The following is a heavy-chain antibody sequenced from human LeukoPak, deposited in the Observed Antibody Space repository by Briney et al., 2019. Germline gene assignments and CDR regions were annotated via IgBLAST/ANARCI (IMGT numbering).Heavy chain of an antibody. CDR3: ARDFRSSSGFDY. V-gene: IGHV3-73*01. Sequence: PGGSLRLSCAASGFTFSGSAMHWVRQASGKGLEWVGRIRSKANSYATAYAASVKGRFTISRDDSKNTAYLQMNSLKTEDTAVYYCARDFRSSSGFDYWGQGTLVTVSS. J-gene: IGHJ4*02. D-gene: IGHD3-3*01. CDR2: IRSKANSYAT. CDR1: GFTFSGSA.